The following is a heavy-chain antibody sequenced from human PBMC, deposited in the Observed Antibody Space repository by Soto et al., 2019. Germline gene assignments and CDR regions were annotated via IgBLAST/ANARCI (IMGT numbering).Heavy chain of an antibody. J-gene: IGHJ4*02. D-gene: IGHD6-19*01. CDR1: GFTFSSYW. CDR2: IKQDGSEK. Sequence: EVQLVESGGGLVQPGGSLRLSCAASGFTFSSYWMSWVRQAPGKGLEWVANIKQDGSEKYYMDSVKGRFTISRDNTKNSLDLHMNSLRAEDTAVYYCAREELGFSSGWYYFDYWGQGTLFTVSS. V-gene: IGHV3-7*05. CDR3: AREELGFSSGWYYFDY.